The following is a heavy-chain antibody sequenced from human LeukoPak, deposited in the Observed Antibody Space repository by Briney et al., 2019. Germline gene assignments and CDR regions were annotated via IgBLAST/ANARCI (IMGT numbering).Heavy chain of an antibody. Sequence: GRSLRLSCAASGFTFSSYAMHWVRQAPGKGLEWVAVISYDGSNKYYADSVKGRFTISRDNSKNTLYLQMNSLRAEDTAVYYCARERIHDDSTNLGYCSSTSCRGRKFDPWGQGTLVTVSS. D-gene: IGHD2-2*01. CDR2: ISYDGSNK. V-gene: IGHV3-30-3*01. CDR1: GFTFSSYA. J-gene: IGHJ5*02. CDR3: ARERIHDDSTNLGYCSSTSCRGRKFDP.